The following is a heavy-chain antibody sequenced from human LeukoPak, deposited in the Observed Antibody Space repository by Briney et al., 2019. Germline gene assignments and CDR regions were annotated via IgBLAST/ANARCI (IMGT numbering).Heavy chain of an antibody. CDR1: GGSINSHY. V-gene: IGHV4-59*08. CDR2: IHYTGTT. D-gene: IGHD1-26*01. CDR3: ATNRVGTYDRPFDI. Sequence: SETLSLTCIVSGGSINSHYWSWIRQPPGKGLEWIGDIHYTGTTKYNPSVKSRVTISIDTSKNQFSLELSSVTATDAAVYFCATNRVGTYDRPFDIWGQGTMVTVSS. J-gene: IGHJ3*02.